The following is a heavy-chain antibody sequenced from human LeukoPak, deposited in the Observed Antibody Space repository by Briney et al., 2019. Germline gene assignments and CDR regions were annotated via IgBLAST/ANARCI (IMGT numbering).Heavy chain of an antibody. CDR3: ARDRTIAARPFWFDP. CDR1: GFTFSSYS. D-gene: IGHD6-6*01. V-gene: IGHV3-21*01. CDR2: ISSSSSYI. J-gene: IGHJ5*02. Sequence: GGSLRLSCAASGFTFSSYSMNWVRQAPGKGLEWVSSISSSSSYIYYADSVKGRFTISRDNAKNSLYLQMNSLRAEDTAVYYCARDRTIAARPFWFDPLGQGTLVTVSS.